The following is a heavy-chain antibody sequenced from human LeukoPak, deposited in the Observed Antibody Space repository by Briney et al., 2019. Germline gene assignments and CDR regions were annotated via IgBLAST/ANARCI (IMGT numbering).Heavy chain of an antibody. CDR1: GFTFSSYA. J-gene: IGHJ4*02. V-gene: IGHV3-23*01. D-gene: IGHD1-26*01. Sequence: PGGSLRLSCAASGFTFSSYAMSWVRQAPGKGLEWVSAISGSGGSTYYADSVKGRFTISRDNSKNTLYLQMNSLRAEDTAVYYCAREFRYSGSFYYFDYWGQGTLVTVSS. CDR3: AREFRYSGSFYYFDY. CDR2: ISGSGGST.